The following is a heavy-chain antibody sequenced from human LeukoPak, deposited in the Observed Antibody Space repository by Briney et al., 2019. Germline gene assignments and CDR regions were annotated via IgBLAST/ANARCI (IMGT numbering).Heavy chain of an antibody. J-gene: IGHJ4*02. CDR1: GFTVSTSY. Sequence: GGSLRLSCLASGFTVSTSYMSWVRQAPGRGLEWVSVIYSGGNTYYADSVKGRFIISRDNSKNTLFLQMEALRGEDTAVYYCASGLEHLQHWFYWGQGTRVSVSS. V-gene: IGHV3-66*01. CDR3: ASGLEHLQHWFY. CDR2: IYSGGNT. D-gene: IGHD1/OR15-1a*01.